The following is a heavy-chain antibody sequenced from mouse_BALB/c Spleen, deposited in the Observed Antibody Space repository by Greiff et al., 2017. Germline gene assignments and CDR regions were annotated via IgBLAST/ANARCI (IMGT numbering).Heavy chain of an antibody. CDR1: GYTFTSYW. J-gene: IGHJ3*01. V-gene: IGHV1-87*01. D-gene: IGHD1-1*01. CDR2: IYPGDGDT. Sequence: VQLQQSGAELARPGASVKLSCKASGYTFTSYWMQWVKQRPGQGLEWIGAIYPGDGDTRYTQKFKGKATLTADKSSSTAYMQLSSLASEDSAVYYCARGGTTVVPPFAYWGQGTLVTVSA. CDR3: ARGGTTVVPPFAY.